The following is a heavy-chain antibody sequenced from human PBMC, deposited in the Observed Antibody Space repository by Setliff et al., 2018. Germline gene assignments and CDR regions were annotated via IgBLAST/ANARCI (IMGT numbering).Heavy chain of an antibody. V-gene: IGHV3-33*06. J-gene: IGHJ4*02. CDR2: IWYDGINK. D-gene: IGHD6-19*01. CDR3: AKELAVAGSCIDY. Sequence: GGSRRLSCAASGFIFSNYGMHWVRQAPGKGLEWVAVIWYDGINKYYADSVKGRFTISRDISKNTLYLQMNNLRAEDTAVYYCAKELAVAGSCIDYWGQGTLVTVSS. CDR1: GFIFSNYG.